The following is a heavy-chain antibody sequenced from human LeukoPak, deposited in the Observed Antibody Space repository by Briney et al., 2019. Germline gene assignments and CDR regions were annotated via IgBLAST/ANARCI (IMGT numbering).Heavy chain of an antibody. CDR2: IKSKNAGGTT. D-gene: IGHD3-16*01. CDR3: STERYYDESLMNDF. J-gene: IGHJ4*02. CDR1: GFSSDYAW. Sequence: GCLRRSCAASGFSSDYAWMNWGRQAAATGLERVGRIKSKNAGGTTDYAAPVKGRFTISRDDSRNLVFLHMNSLKTDDIVVYYCSTERYYDESLMNDFWGQGTLVTVSS. V-gene: IGHV3-15*05.